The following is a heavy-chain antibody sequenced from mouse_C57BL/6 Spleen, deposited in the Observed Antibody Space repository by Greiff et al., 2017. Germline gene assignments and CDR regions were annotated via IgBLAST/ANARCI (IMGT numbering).Heavy chain of an antibody. D-gene: IGHD1-1*01. V-gene: IGHV1-50*01. J-gene: IGHJ4*01. CDR2: IDPSDSYT. CDR1: GYTFPSYW. CDR3: ARGFTTVVAPYAMDY. Sequence: VQLQQPGAELVKPGASVKLSCKASGYTFPSYWMQWVKQRPGQGLEWIGEIDPSDSYTNYNQKFKGKATLTVDTSSSTAYMQLSSLTSEDSAVYYCARGFTTVVAPYAMDYWGQGTSVTVSS.